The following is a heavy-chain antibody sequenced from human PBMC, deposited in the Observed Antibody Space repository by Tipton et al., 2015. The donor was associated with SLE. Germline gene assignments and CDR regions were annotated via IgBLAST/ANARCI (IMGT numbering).Heavy chain of an antibody. CDR1: GFTFDDYA. D-gene: IGHD2-15*01. V-gene: IGHV3-9*01. J-gene: IGHJ3*02. CDR3: ARLACSGGDCYRGAFDI. CDR2: ISWNSINI. Sequence: SLRLSCAASGFTFDDYAMHWVRQAPGKGLEWVSGISWNSINIGYADSVKGRFTISRDNAKSSLYLEMNSLRAEDTAVYYCARLACSGGDCYRGAFDIWGQGTMVTVSS.